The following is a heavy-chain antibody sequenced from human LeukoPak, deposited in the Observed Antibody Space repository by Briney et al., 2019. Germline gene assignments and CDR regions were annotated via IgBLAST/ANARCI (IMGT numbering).Heavy chain of an antibody. Sequence: GGSLRLSCAASGYTFGDYGMTWVRQAPGKGLEWVSAISGSAATTFYADSVKGRFTISRDNAKNSLYLQMNSLRAEDTAVYYCARDDSNCGGDCTYLQFWGQGTLVTVSS. CDR2: ISGSAATT. CDR1: GYTFGDYG. CDR3: ARDDSNCGGDCTYLQF. D-gene: IGHD2-21*02. V-gene: IGHV3-23*01. J-gene: IGHJ1*01.